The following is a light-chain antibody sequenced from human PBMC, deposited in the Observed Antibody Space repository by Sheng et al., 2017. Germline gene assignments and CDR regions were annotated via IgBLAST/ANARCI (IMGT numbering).Light chain of an antibody. CDR2: EVT. V-gene: IGLV2-8*01. CDR1: SSDIGEYNY. J-gene: IGLJ1*01. Sequence: QSALTQPPSASGSPGQSVTISCSGSSSDIGEYNYVSWYQQYPGKAPKLLIYEVTKRPSGVPDRFSGSRSGNTASLTVSGLQAEDEADYYCSSYTSSRSYVFGTGTKVTVL. CDR3: SSYTSSRSYV.